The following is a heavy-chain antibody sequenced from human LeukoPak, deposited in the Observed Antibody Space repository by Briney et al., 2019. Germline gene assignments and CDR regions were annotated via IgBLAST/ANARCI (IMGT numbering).Heavy chain of an antibody. CDR2: IRYDGSNK. CDR1: GFTFSSYG. Sequence: GGSLRLSCAASGFTFSSYGMHWVRQAPGKGLEWVTFIRYDGSNKYYADSVKGRFTISRDNSKNTLYLQMNSLRAEDTAVYYCARDLGSIAAFYMDVWGKGTTVTVSS. V-gene: IGHV3-30*02. J-gene: IGHJ6*03. CDR3: ARDLGSIAAFYMDV. D-gene: IGHD6-6*01.